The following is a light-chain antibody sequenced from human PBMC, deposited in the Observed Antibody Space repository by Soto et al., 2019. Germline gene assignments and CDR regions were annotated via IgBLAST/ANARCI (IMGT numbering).Light chain of an antibody. J-gene: IGKJ5*01. V-gene: IGKV1-5*01. CDR3: QEYRSSPIT. Sequence: DIQMTQSPSTLSASVGDRVTITCRASQSIKNWLAWYQQKPGKAPKLLIYAASTLQSGVPSRFSGSGSGTDFTLTISRLEPEDFALYYCQEYRSSPITFGQGTRLEIK. CDR2: AAS. CDR1: QSIKNW.